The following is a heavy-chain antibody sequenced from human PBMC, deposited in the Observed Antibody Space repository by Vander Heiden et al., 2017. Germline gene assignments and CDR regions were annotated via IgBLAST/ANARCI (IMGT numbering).Heavy chain of an antibody. Sequence: QVQLVQSGGGVVQPGRSLGLSCAAAGFIFNTYGIHWVRQAPGKGLEWVALIWYDGSKKYYAESVKGRFTISRDNSKNMLYLQMNSLIAEDTAVYYCARDSYGMDVWGQGTTVTVSS. CDR2: IWYDGSKK. CDR1: GFIFNTYG. J-gene: IGHJ6*02. V-gene: IGHV3-33*01. CDR3: ARDSYGMDV.